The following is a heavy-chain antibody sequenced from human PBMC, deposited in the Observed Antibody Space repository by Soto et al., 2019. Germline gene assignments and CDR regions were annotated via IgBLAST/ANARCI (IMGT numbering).Heavy chain of an antibody. J-gene: IGHJ3*01. CDR1: GFTFNYYW. D-gene: IGHD2-21*02. CDR2: IHSDGSST. Sequence: EVQLVESEGGLVQRGGSLRLSCAASGFTFNYYWMHWVRQAPGQGLVWVSHIHSDGSSTTYADSVKGRFTISRDKAKNTLYLQMHSLRAEDTAVYYCARGDKGVFDLWGQGTTVTVSS. CDR3: ARGDKGVFDL. V-gene: IGHV3-74*01.